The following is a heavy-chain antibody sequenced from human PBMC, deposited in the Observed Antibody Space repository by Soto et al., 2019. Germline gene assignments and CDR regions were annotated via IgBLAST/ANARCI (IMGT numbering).Heavy chain of an antibody. Sequence: QMQLVQSGPEVKKPGTSVKVSCKASGFTFTSSAMQWVRQARGQRLEWIGWIVVGSGKTNYAQKFQERVTITRDMSTSTAYMELSSLRSEDTSVYYGAAQGPPNYYGSGSYYNAFDYWGQGTLVTVSS. V-gene: IGHV1-58*02. D-gene: IGHD3-10*01. CDR2: IVVGSGKT. J-gene: IGHJ4*02. CDR3: AAQGPPNYYGSGSYYNAFDY. CDR1: GFTFTSSA.